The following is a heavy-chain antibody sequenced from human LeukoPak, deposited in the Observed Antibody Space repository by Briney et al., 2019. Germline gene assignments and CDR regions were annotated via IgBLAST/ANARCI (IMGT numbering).Heavy chain of an antibody. D-gene: IGHD3-22*01. CDR2: ISGSGGST. CDR3: AKSRSYDSSGYFIFDY. J-gene: IGHJ4*02. CDR1: GFTFSSYA. Sequence: GRSLRLSCAASGFTFSSYAMSWVRQAPGKGLEWVSAISGSGGSTYYADSVKGRFTISRDNSKNTLYLQMNSLRAEDTAVYYCAKSRSYDSSGYFIFDYWGQGTLVTVSS. V-gene: IGHV3-23*01.